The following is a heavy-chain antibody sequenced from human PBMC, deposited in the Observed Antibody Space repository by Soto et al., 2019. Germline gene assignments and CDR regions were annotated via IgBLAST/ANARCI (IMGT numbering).Heavy chain of an antibody. CDR3: ARDARLRFLEWLPMDV. CDR2: INAGNGNT. J-gene: IGHJ6*02. CDR1: GYTFTSYA. D-gene: IGHD3-3*01. V-gene: IGHV1-3*01. Sequence: ASVKVSCKASGYTFTSYAMHWVRQAPGQRLEWMGWINAGNGNTKYSQKFQGRVTITRDTSTSTAYMELSSLRSEDTAVYYCARDARLRFLEWLPMDVWGQGTTVTVSS.